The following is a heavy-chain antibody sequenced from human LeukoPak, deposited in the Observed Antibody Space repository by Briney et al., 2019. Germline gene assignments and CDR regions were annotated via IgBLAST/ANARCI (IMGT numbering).Heavy chain of an antibody. CDR2: TYYRSTWYN. J-gene: IGHJ5*02. Sequence: SQTLSLTCAISGDSVSSNSVTWNWIRQSRSRGLEWLGRTYYRSTWYNDYAVSVRGRITVNPDTSKNQFSLHLNSVTPEDTAVYYCARRLTQYDCFDPWGQGILVTVSS. CDR3: ARRLTQYDCFDP. V-gene: IGHV6-1*01. CDR1: GDSVSSNSVT. D-gene: IGHD2-2*01.